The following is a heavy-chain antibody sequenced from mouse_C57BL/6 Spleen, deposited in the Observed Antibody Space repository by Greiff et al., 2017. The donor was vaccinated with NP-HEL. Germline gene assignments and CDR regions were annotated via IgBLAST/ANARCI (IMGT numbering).Heavy chain of an antibody. CDR2: ISYDGSN. J-gene: IGHJ3*01. CDR3: ERAEAPSCITTDDWLAY. D-gene: IGHD1-1*01. CDR1: GYSITSGYY. Sequence: DVKLQESGPGLVKPSQSLSLTCSVTGYSITSGYYWNWIRQFPGNKLEWMGYISYDGSNNYNPSLKNPISITRYTSKNPFCLKLHSVTTEDTDTDDYERAEAPSCITTDDWLAYWGQGTLVTVSA. V-gene: IGHV3-6*01.